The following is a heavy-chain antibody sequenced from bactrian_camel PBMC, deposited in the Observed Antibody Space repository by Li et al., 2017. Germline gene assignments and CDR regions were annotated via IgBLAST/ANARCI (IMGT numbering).Heavy chain of an antibody. CDR3: AATPSGCSTLAAPYFRY. CDR1: TYGRNC. V-gene: IGHV3S1*01. D-gene: IGHD5*01. CDR2: IYPLSGST. Sequence: QVQLVESGGGSVQAGGSLRLSCTASTYGRNCMGWFRQGSGEEREGLASIYPLSGSTYYADSVKGRFTISQDNAKKTVYLEMNDLKPEDTAIYYCAATPSGCSTLAAPYFRYWGQGTQVTVS. J-gene: IGHJ6*01.